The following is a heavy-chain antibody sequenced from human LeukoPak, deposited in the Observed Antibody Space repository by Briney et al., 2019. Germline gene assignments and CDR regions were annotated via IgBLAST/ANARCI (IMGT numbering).Heavy chain of an antibody. V-gene: IGHV1-2*02. CDR1: GYTFTGYC. CDR2: INPNSGGT. J-gene: IGHJ4*02. Sequence: ASVKVSCKASGYTFTGYCIHWVRQAPGHGLEWVGWINPNSGGTNSAQKFQGRVTMTRDTSISTAYMELSSLRSDDTAVYYCARPSSGSYSRDGFDYWGQRTLVTVSS. CDR3: ARPSSGSYSRDGFDY. D-gene: IGHD3-10*01.